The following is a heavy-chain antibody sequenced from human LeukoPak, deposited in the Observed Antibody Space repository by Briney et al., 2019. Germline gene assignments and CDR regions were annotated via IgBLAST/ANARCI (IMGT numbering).Heavy chain of an antibody. CDR2: IYYSGTT. J-gene: IGHJ4*02. Sequence: SETLSLTCSVSGGSISGYYWSWIRQPPGKGLEWIGYIYYSGTTIYNPSLKSRVTISVDTSKNQFSLKLSSVTAADTAVYYCARLTGLAAAGRVDYWGQGTLVTVSS. V-gene: IGHV4-59*08. D-gene: IGHD6-13*01. CDR1: GGSISGYY. CDR3: ARLTGLAAAGRVDY.